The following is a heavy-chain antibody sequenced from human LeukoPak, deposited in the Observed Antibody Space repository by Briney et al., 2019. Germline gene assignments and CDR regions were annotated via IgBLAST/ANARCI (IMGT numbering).Heavy chain of an antibody. CDR2: IRYDGGNK. Sequence: GGSLRLSCAASEFTFSSYGMHWVRQAPGKGLEWVAFIRYDGGNKYYADSVKGRFTISRDNAKNSLYLQMNSLRAEDTAVYYCARVPMVRGIAIAEADYWGQGTLVTVSS. CDR3: ARVPMVRGIAIAEADY. D-gene: IGHD3-10*01. J-gene: IGHJ4*02. CDR1: EFTFSSYG. V-gene: IGHV3-30*02.